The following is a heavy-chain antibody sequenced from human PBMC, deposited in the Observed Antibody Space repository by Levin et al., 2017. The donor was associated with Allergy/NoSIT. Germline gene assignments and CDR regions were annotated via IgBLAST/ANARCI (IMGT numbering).Heavy chain of an antibody. J-gene: IGHJ5*02. CDR2: INHSGST. CDR1: GGSFSGYY. CDR3: ARPIHRGAARNNWFDP. Sequence: TSETLSLTCAVYGGSFSGYYWSWIRQPPGKGLEWIGEINHSGSTNYNPSLKSRVTISVDTSKNQFSLKLSSVTAADTAVYYCARPIHRGAARNNWFDPWGQGTLVTVSS. D-gene: IGHD6-6*01. V-gene: IGHV4-34*01.